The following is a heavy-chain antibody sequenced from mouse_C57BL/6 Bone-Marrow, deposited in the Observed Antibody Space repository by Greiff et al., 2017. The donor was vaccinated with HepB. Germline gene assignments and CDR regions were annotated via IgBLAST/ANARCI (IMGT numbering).Heavy chain of an antibody. CDR2: IYPGSGST. Sequence: QVQLQQPGAELVKPGASVKMSCKASGYTFTSYWITWVKQRPGQGLEWIGDIYPGSGSTNYNEKFKSKATLTVDTSSSTAYMQLSSLTSEDSAVYYCARQDDYPLCFAYWGQGTLVTVSA. D-gene: IGHD2-4*01. V-gene: IGHV1-55*01. J-gene: IGHJ3*01. CDR1: GYTFTSYW. CDR3: ARQDDYPLCFAY.